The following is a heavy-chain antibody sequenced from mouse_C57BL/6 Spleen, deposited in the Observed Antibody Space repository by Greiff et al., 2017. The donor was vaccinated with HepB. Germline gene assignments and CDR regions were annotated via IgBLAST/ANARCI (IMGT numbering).Heavy chain of an antibody. V-gene: IGHV1-64*01. CDR1: GYTFTSYW. Sequence: QVQLQQPGAELVKPGASVKLSCKASGYTFTSYWMHWVKQRPGQGLEWIGMIHPNSGSTNYNEKFKSKATLTVDKSSSTAYMQLSSLTSEDSAVYYCAKYYGSGWFAYWGQGTLVTVSA. J-gene: IGHJ3*01. CDR2: IHPNSGST. CDR3: AKYYGSGWFAY. D-gene: IGHD1-1*01.